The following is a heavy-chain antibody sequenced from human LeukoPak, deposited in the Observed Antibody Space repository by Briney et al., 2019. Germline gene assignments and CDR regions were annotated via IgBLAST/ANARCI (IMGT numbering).Heavy chain of an antibody. V-gene: IGHV3-74*01. D-gene: IGHD2/OR15-2a*01. J-gene: IGHJ4*02. Sequence: GGSLRLSCPASGNYWMHWVRQAPGKGLVWVSHINSDGSWTSYADSVKGRFTISKDNPKNTVYLQMNSLRAEDTAVYYCVSFYETYWGRGTLVTVSS. CDR3: VSFYETY. CDR2: INSDGSWT. CDR1: GNYW.